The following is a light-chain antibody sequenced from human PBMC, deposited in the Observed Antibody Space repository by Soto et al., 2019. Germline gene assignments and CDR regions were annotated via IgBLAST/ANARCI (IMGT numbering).Light chain of an antibody. J-gene: IGKJ3*01. V-gene: IGKV1-39*01. CDR3: QQGYRTPFT. Sequence: DIQMTQSPSSLSASVGDRVTITCRASESASSKLNWYQQKPGKAPALLISAASRLHSGVPSRFSGSGSGTDFTLTISSLQHEDFASYYCQQGYRTPFTFGPGTKVDIK. CDR1: ESASSK. CDR2: AAS.